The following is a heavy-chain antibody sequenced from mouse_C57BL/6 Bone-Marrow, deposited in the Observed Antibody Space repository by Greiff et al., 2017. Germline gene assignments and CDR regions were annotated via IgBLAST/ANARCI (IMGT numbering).Heavy chain of an antibody. CDR2: INPYNGGT. D-gene: IGHD4-1*02. V-gene: IGHV1-19*01. J-gene: IGHJ2*01. Sequence: VQLQQSGPVLVKPGASVKMSCKASGYTFTDYYMNWVKQSHGKSLEWIGVINPYNGGTSYNQKFKGKATLTVDKSSSTAYMELNSLTSEDYEFYYCAREGQLGLYFDYWGQGTTLTVSS. CDR1: GYTFTDYY. CDR3: AREGQLGLYFDY.